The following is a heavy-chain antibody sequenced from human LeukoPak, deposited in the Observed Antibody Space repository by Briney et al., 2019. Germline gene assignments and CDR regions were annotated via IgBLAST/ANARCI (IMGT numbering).Heavy chain of an antibody. D-gene: IGHD6-13*01. CDR3: ARHGGIGSSRYGYFDY. J-gene: IGHJ4*02. Sequence: SETPSLTCTVSGDSVSSGRNYWSWIRQPPGKGLEWMGYIYYSGGTNYNPSLKSRVTISVDTSKNQFSLKLSSVTAADTAVYYCARHGGIGSSRYGYFDYWGQGTLVTVSS. CDR1: GDSVSSGRNY. CDR2: IYYSGGT. V-gene: IGHV4-61*01.